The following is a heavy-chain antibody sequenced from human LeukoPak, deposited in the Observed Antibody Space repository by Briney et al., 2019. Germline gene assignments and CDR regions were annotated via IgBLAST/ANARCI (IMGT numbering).Heavy chain of an antibody. D-gene: IGHD1-26*01. CDR1: GFTFRGYA. J-gene: IGHJ4*02. CDR3: AKDRGIVGATTDFDY. CDR2: ISGSGGST. Sequence: GGSLRPSFAPPGFTFRGYAMSGAGRPPGRGRGGASAISGSGGSTYYADSVKGRFTISRDNSKNTLYLQMNSLRAEDTAVYYCAKDRGIVGATTDFDYWGQGTLVTVSS. V-gene: IGHV3-23*01.